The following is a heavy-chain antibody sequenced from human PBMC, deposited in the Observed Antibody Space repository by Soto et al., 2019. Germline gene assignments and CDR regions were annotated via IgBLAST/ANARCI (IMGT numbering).Heavy chain of an antibody. D-gene: IGHD6-13*01. CDR2: ISYDGNKK. CDR3: ARDYGSTWPIDY. CDR1: GFSFSSYS. J-gene: IGHJ4*02. Sequence: PGGSLRLSCAASGFSFSSYSMHWVRQAPGKGLEWVALISYDGNKKYYADSVKGRFTISRDSSKNTLYLQMISLRTEDTAVYYCARDYGSTWPIDYWGQGTLVTVSS. V-gene: IGHV3-30-3*01.